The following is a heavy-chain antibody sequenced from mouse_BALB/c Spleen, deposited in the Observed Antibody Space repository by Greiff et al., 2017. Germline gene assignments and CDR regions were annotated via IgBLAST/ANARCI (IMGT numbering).Heavy chain of an antibody. CDR1: GFTFSSFG. CDR2: ISSGSSTI. D-gene: IGHD2-4*01. Sequence: MESGGGLVQPGGSRKLSCAASGFTFSSFGMHWVRQAPEKGLEWVAYISSGSSTIYYADTVKGRFTISRDNPKNTLFLQMTSLRSEDTAMYYCARLITSPYYYAMDYWGQGTSVTVSS. CDR3: ARLITSPYYYAMDY. J-gene: IGHJ4*01. V-gene: IGHV5-17*02.